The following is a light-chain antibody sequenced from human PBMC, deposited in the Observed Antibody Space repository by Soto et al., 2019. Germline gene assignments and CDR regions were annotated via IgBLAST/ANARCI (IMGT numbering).Light chain of an antibody. CDR2: EVS. CDR1: SSDVGGYNY. J-gene: IGLJ3*02. CDR3: NSYTSSSVWV. V-gene: IGLV2-14*01. Sequence: QSALTQPASVSGSPGQSITISCTGTSSDVGGYNYVSWYQQHPGKAPKLMIYEVSNRPSGVSNLFSGSKSGNTASLTISGLQAEDEAYYYCNSYTSSSVWVFGGGTKVTVL.